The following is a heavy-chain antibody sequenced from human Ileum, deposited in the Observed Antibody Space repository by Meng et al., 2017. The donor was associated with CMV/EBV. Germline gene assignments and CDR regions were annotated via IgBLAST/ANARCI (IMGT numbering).Heavy chain of an antibody. CDR2: INEVGNT. D-gene: IGHD6-13*01. J-gene: IGHJ5*02. Sequence: GSYVRGYKRRWRSKSQEKGQEGSGEINEVGNTKNNKYKKSRESIEVDTSKKQFSLKLTSLTAADTAVYYCARYARGNVTWYLYFDPWGRGALVTVSS. CDR1: GSYVRGYK. CDR3: ARYARGNVTWYLYFDP. V-gene: IGHV4-34*04.